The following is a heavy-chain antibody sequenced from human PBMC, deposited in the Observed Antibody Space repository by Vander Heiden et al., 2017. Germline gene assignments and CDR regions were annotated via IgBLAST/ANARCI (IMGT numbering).Heavy chain of an antibody. CDR1: GFPFSSYA. Sequence: EVQLLESGGGLVQPGGSLRPSCAAPGFPFSSYAMSWVRQAPGKGLEWVSGISGSGGDTPYADSVKGRFTVSRDNSKNTLYLQMNSLRAEDTAVYYCAKKEPGGNPFDYWGQGTLVTVSS. V-gene: IGHV3-23*01. J-gene: IGHJ4*02. CDR2: ISGSGGDT. CDR3: AKKEPGGNPFDY. D-gene: IGHD2-15*01.